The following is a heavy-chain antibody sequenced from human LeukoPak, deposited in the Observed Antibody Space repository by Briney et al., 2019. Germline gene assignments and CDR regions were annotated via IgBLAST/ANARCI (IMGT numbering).Heavy chain of an antibody. CDR1: AFTFSSYW. CDR2: INSDGSST. V-gene: IGHV3-74*01. Sequence: GSLRLSCAASAFTFSSYWMHWVRQAPGKGLVWVSRINSDGSSTSYADSVKGRFTISRDNAKNPLYLQMNSLRAEDTAMYYCARGSDCSGGSCYSYWYFDLWGRGTLVTVSS. J-gene: IGHJ2*01. CDR3: ARGSDCSGGSCYSYWYFDL. D-gene: IGHD2-15*01.